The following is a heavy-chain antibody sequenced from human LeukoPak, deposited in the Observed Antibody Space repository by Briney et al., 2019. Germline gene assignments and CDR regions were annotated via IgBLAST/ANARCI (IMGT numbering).Heavy chain of an antibody. D-gene: IGHD2-2*01. CDR1: GFTFSSYW. J-gene: IGHJ4*02. CDR3: ARQEYCSSTSCSDAGRRFDY. V-gene: IGHV3-74*01. Sequence: GGSPRLSCAVSGFTFSSYWMHWVRQGPGKGLVWVSRINIDGSSTSYVDSVKGRFTTSRDNSKNTLYPQMNSLRAEDTAVYYCARQEYCSSTSCSDAGRRFDYWGQGTLVTVSS. CDR2: INIDGSST.